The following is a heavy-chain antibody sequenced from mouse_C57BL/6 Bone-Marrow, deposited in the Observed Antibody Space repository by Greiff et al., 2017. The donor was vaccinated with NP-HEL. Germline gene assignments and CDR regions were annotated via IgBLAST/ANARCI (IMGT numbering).Heavy chain of an antibody. CDR1: GYTFTSYG. Sequence: VQLQQSGAELARPGASVKLSCKASGYTFTSYGISWVKQRTGQGLEWIGEIYPRSGNTYYNEKFKGKATLTADKSSSTASMELRSLTSEDSAVYFCAFIAAVVAHFDYWGQGTTLTVSS. CDR2: IYPRSGNT. D-gene: IGHD1-1*01. CDR3: AFIAAVVAHFDY. J-gene: IGHJ2*01. V-gene: IGHV1-81*01.